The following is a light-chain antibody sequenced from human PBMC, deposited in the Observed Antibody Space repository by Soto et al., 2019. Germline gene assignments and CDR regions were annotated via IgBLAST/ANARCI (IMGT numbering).Light chain of an antibody. V-gene: IGKV3-11*01. CDR3: QQRSNWPPT. Sequence: EIVMTQSASTLSVSPGGRATLSWGASQSISDTLAWYQQKPGQAPRLPIYGASRRATGFPARFSGSLYGTDFNLTISSLETEDFAVYYCQQRSNWPPTFGQGTRLEIK. CDR1: QSISDT. J-gene: IGKJ5*01. CDR2: GAS.